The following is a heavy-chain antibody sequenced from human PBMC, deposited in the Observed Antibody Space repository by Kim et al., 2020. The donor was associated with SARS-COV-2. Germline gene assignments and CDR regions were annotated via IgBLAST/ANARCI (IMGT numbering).Heavy chain of an antibody. CDR3: ARDGIVVVPAARGTHWY. D-gene: IGHD2-2*01. V-gene: IGHV3-33*05. J-gene: IGHJ2*01. CDR1: GFTFSSYG. CDR2: ISYDGSNK. Sequence: GWSLRLSCAASGFTFSSYGMHWVRQAPGKGLEWVAVISYDGSNKYYADSVKGRFTISRDNSKNTLYLQMNSLRAEDTAVYYCARDGIVVVPAARGTHWY.